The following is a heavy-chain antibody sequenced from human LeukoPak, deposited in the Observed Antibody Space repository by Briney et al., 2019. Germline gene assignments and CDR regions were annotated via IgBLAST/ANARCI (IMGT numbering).Heavy chain of an antibody. V-gene: IGHV4-34*01. CDR1: GGSFSGYY. D-gene: IGHD3-9*01. J-gene: IGHJ4*02. CDR3: AKRLTYYDILTGPPDY. Sequence: SETLSLTCAVYGGSFSGYYWSWIRQPPGKGLEWIGEINHSGSTNYNPSLKSRVILSVDTSKNQFSLKLSSVTAADTAVYYCAKRLTYYDILTGPPDYWGQGTLVTVSS. CDR2: INHSGST.